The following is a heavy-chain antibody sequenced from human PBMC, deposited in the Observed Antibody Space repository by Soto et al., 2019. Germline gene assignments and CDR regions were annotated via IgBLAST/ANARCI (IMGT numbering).Heavy chain of an antibody. J-gene: IGHJ4*02. Sequence: QSQTLSLTCAVYGGSFRGYYWSWIRQPPGKGLEWIGEINHSGSTNYNPSLKSRVTISVDTSKNQFSLKLSSVTAADTAVYYCARWEWGKYRYSGSYVQGTFDYWGQGTLVTVSS. D-gene: IGHD1-26*01. CDR3: ARWEWGKYRYSGSYVQGTFDY. V-gene: IGHV4-34*01. CDR2: INHSGST. CDR1: GGSFRGYY.